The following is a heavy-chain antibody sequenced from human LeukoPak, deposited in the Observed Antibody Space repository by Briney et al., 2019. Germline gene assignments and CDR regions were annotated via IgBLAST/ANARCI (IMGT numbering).Heavy chain of an antibody. Sequence: ASVKVSRQVSRYTLPELSMHWVRQAPGKGLEGMGGFDPEDGETIYAQKFQGRVTMTEDTSTDTAYMELSSLRSEDTAVYYCATGAMALGVYFDYWGQGTLVTVSS. CDR3: ATGAMALGVYFDY. CDR2: FDPEDGET. V-gene: IGHV1-24*01. D-gene: IGHD5-18*01. CDR1: RYTLPELS. J-gene: IGHJ4*02.